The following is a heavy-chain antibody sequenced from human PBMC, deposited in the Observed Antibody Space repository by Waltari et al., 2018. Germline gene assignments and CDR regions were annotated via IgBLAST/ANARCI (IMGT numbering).Heavy chain of an antibody. Sequence: QLQLQESGPGLVKPSETLSLTCTVSGGSISSISSYWGWIRRPPGRGLEWIGHSHYSGSTYSNPSLKSRVTISGDPSKSQFSLMLSSVTAADTAVYYCARHEWFGELTNNWFDPWGRGTLVTVSS. CDR1: GGSISSISSY. J-gene: IGHJ5*02. D-gene: IGHD3-10*01. CDR2: SHYSGST. CDR3: ARHEWFGELTNNWFDP. V-gene: IGHV4-39*01.